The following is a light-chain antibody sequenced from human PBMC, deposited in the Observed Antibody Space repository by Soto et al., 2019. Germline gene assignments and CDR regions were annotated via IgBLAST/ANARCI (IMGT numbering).Light chain of an antibody. CDR1: QSVLYSSNNKND. J-gene: IGKJ2*01. CDR2: WAS. Sequence: DIVMTQSPDSLAVSLGERATINCKSSQSVLYSSNNKNDLGWYQQKPGQPPKLLIYWASTRESGVPDRFSGSGSGTDFTITINSVQAEDVAVYDGEQYCRPPYTFGRGTKLEIK. CDR3: EQYCRPPYT. V-gene: IGKV4-1*01.